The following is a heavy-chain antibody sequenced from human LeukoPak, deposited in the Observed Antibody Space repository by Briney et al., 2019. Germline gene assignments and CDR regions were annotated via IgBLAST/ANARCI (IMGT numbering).Heavy chain of an antibody. D-gene: IGHD3-10*01. CDR2: INHSGST. J-gene: IGHJ4*02. V-gene: IGHV4-34*01. Sequence: PSETLSLTCAVYGASFSGYYWSWIRQPPGKGLEWIGEINHSGSTNYNPSLKSRVTISVDKSKNQFSLKLSSVTAADTAVYYCARDRQYYYGSGSYYNWYGLDYWGQGTLVTVSS. CDR3: ARDRQYYYGSGSYYNWYGLDY. CDR1: GASFSGYY.